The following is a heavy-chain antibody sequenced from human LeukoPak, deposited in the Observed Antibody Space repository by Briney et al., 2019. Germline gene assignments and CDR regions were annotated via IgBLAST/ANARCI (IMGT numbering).Heavy chain of an antibody. Sequence: GGSLRLSCAASGFTFSSYAMSWVRQAPGKGLEWVSAISGSGGSTYYADSVKGRFTISRDNSKNTLYLQMNSLRAEDTAVYYCAEGDIVVVPAALEFDYWGQGTLVTVSS. D-gene: IGHD2-2*01. CDR2: ISGSGGST. J-gene: IGHJ4*02. CDR1: GFTFSSYA. V-gene: IGHV3-23*01. CDR3: AEGDIVVVPAALEFDY.